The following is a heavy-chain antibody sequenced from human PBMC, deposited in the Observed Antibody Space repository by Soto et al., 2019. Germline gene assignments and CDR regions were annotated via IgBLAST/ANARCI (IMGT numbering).Heavy chain of an antibody. Sequence: QVQLVQSGAEVKKPGASVKVSCKASGYTFSSHDINWVRQAPGQGLEWMGWMNPRSGNTGYAERFQGRLTMTRNTSMSTAYMELRSLRSDDTALYYCTRAAGGTHSWLEPWGQGTLVTVSS. V-gene: IGHV1-8*01. CDR2: MNPRSGNT. D-gene: IGHD3-16*01. CDR1: GYTFSSHD. J-gene: IGHJ5*02. CDR3: TRAAGGTHSWLEP.